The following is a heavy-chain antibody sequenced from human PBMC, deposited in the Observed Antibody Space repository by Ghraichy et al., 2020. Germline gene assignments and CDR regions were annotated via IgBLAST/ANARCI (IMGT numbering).Heavy chain of an antibody. D-gene: IGHD3-22*01. V-gene: IGHV3-30*18. CDR3: AKYYYDTSGYHSAPDY. J-gene: IGHJ4*02. Sequence: SCAASGFTFSNFGMHWVRQAPGKGLDWVAVISYDGTNKYYADSVKGRFTISRDNSKNTLYLQMNSLRAEDTAVYYCAKYYYDTSGYHSAPDYRGQGTLVTVSS. CDR1: GFTFSNFG. CDR2: ISYDGTNK.